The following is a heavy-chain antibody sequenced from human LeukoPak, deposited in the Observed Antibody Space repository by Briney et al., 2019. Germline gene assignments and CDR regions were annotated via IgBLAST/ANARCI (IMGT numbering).Heavy chain of an antibody. V-gene: IGHV4-39*01. Sequence: PSETLSLTCTVSGGSISSSSYYWGWIRQPPGKGLEWIGSIYYSGSTYYNPSLKSRVTISVDTSKNQFSLKLSSVTAADTAVYYCARLVGATCDYWGQGTLVTVSS. J-gene: IGHJ4*02. CDR1: GGSISSSSYY. D-gene: IGHD1-26*01. CDR3: ARLVGATCDY. CDR2: IYYSGST.